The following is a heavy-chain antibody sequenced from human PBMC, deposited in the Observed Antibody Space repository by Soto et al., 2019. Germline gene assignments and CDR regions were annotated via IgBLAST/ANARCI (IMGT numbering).Heavy chain of an antibody. CDR1: GGSISSVYDY. Sequence: QVQLQESGPILVKPSQTLSLTCTVSGGSISSVYDYWSWIRQSPDKGLEWIGHIYDGGSTYNNPSLASRVARAVDTSKNPSSPQLRSVTAADTAVYSCARGPPGDNVDYWGQGTLVTVAS. CDR3: ARGPPGDNVDY. V-gene: IGHV4-30-4*01. J-gene: IGHJ4*02. CDR2: IYDGGST. D-gene: IGHD7-27*01.